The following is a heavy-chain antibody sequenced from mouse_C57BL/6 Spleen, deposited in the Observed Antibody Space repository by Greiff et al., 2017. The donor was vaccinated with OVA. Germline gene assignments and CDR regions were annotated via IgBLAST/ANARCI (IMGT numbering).Heavy chain of an antibody. V-gene: IGHV1-67*01. Sequence: QVQLKESGPELVRPGVSVKISCKGSGYTFPDYAMHWVTQSHATSLEWIGVISTYYGDASYNQKFKDKATMTVAKSSSTAYMELARLTSEDSAVYYCARSRTVVESFDYWGQGTTLTVSS. CDR2: ISTYYGDA. CDR3: ARSRTVVESFDY. CDR1: GYTFPDYA. J-gene: IGHJ2*01. D-gene: IGHD1-1*01.